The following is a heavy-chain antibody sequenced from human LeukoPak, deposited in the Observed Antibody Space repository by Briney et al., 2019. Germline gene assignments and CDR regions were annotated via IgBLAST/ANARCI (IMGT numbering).Heavy chain of an antibody. CDR3: AKEAYYYDSSGYYYVSPGPDY. CDR2: ISGGSTST. Sequence: GGSLRLSCAASGFTFSSYAMSWVRQAPGKGLEWVSGISGGSTSTYYADSVKGRFTIARDNSKNTLYLQMNSLRAEDTAVYYCAKEAYYYDSSGYYYVSPGPDYWGQGTLVTVSS. CDR1: GFTFSSYA. V-gene: IGHV3-23*01. D-gene: IGHD3-22*01. J-gene: IGHJ4*02.